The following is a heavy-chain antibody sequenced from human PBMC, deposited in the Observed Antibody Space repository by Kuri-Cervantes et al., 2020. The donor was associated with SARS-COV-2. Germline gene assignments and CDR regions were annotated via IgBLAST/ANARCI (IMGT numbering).Heavy chain of an antibody. CDR1: GFSFSSDA. V-gene: IGHV3-30*04. D-gene: IGHD6-6*01. CDR3: ARDTAARYFDY. Sequence: GESLKISCAASGFSFSSDAMHWVRQTPGKGLEWVALMSHDGSSIYYADSVKGRFTISRDNSKNTLYLQMNSLRAEDTAVYYCARDTAARYFDYWGQGTLVTVSS. J-gene: IGHJ4*02. CDR2: MSHDGSSI.